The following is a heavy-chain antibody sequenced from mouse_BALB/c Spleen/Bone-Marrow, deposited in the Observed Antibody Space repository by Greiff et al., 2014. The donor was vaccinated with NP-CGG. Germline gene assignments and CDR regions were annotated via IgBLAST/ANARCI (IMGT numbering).Heavy chain of an antibody. D-gene: IGHD2-14*01. CDR2: IDPADSNT. CDR3: ASWRYYCYFAV. Sequence: VQLQQSGAELVKPGASVKLSCTASGFNIKDNYLHWVKQRPEQGLEWIGRIDPADSNTKYNPKFQDKAIITADKSSNTAYLQLSSLTSEDSAVYYCASWRYYCYFAVWGAGTMVTVSA. CDR1: GFNIKDNY. J-gene: IGHJ1*01. V-gene: IGHV14-3*02.